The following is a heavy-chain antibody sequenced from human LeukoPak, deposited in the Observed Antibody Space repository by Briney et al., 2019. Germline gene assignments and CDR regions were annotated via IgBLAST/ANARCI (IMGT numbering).Heavy chain of an antibody. V-gene: IGHV4-34*01. Sequence: PSETLSLTCAVYGGSFSGYYWSWIRQPPRKGLDWIGEINHSGSTNYNPSLKSRVTISVDTPKNQFSLKLSSVTAADTAVYYCARGARVVRGFDIWGQGTMVTVSS. D-gene: IGHD3-22*01. J-gene: IGHJ3*02. CDR1: GGSFSGYY. CDR3: ARGARVVRGFDI. CDR2: INHSGST.